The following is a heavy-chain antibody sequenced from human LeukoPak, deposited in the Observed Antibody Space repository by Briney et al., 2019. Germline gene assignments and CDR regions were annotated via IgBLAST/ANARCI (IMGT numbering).Heavy chain of an antibody. Sequence: GGSLRLSCAASGFTFSSYAINWVRQAPGKGLEWLSCITSAGSTYDADSVKGRFTISRDNAKNSLYLQMNSLRAEDTAVYYCARDSLLDFWSGAGHFDYWGQGTLVTVSS. CDR1: GFTFSSYA. D-gene: IGHD3-3*01. V-gene: IGHV3-23*01. CDR2: ITSAGST. J-gene: IGHJ4*02. CDR3: ARDSLLDFWSGAGHFDY.